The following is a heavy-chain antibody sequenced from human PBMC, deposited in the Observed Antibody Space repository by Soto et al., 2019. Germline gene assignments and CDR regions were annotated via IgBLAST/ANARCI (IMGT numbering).Heavy chain of an antibody. CDR2: IYYSGST. D-gene: IGHD3-22*01. V-gene: IGHV4-31*03. J-gene: IGHJ4*02. CDR3: ARDGVESSGYYFDY. CDR1: GGSISSGGYY. Sequence: QVQLQESGPGLVKPSQTLSLTCTVSGGSISSGGYYWSWIRQHPGKGLEWIGYIYYSGSTYHNPSLKGRVTVSVDTSKNQCSLKLSSVTAADTAVYYCARDGVESSGYYFDYWGQGTLVTVSS.